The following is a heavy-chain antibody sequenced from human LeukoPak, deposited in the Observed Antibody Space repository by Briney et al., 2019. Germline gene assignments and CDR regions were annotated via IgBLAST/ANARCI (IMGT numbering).Heavy chain of an antibody. Sequence: ASVKVSCKASGYTFTGYYMHWVRQAPGQGLEWMGWINPNSGGTNYAQKFQGRVTMTRDTSISTAYMELSRLRSDDTAVYYCARRRYCSGSSCYYFDYWGQGTLVTVSS. CDR1: GYTFTGYY. CDR2: INPNSGGT. J-gene: IGHJ4*02. CDR3: ARRRYCSGSSCYYFDY. D-gene: IGHD2-15*01. V-gene: IGHV1-2*02.